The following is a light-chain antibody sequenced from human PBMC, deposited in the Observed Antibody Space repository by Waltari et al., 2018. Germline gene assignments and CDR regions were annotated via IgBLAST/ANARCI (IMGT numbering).Light chain of an antibody. Sequence: DIQMTQSPSSLSASVGDRVSITCRASQTINNYLNWYQQRPGKAPKLLVYAASSLQSGVPSRFSCSESGTEFTLTISSLQPEDFATYYCQQTYSTPSTFGQGTKLEIK. CDR2: AAS. V-gene: IGKV1-39*01. CDR1: QTINNY. CDR3: QQTYSTPST. J-gene: IGKJ2*02.